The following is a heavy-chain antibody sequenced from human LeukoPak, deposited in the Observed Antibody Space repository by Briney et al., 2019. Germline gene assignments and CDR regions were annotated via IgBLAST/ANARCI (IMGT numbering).Heavy chain of an antibody. CDR1: GDSVSSNSAA. V-gene: IGHV6-1*01. Sequence: PSQTLPLTCAISGDSVSSNSAAWNWIRQSPSRGLEWLGRTYYRSKWYNDYAVSVKSRITINPDTSKNQFSLQLNSVTPEDTAVYYCARDPYSGGYGAYYYYYMDVWGKGTTVTVSS. D-gene: IGHD6-19*01. J-gene: IGHJ6*03. CDR2: TYYRSKWYN. CDR3: ARDPYSGGYGAYYYYYMDV.